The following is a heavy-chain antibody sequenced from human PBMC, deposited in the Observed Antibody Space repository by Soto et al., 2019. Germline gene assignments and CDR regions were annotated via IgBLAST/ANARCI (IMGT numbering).Heavy chain of an antibody. CDR1: GDSITSFNC. CDR3: AIRRVLGVRRKHNYYYPLEV. D-gene: IGHD3-10*01. Sequence: PSETLSLTCAVSGDSITSFNCWSWVRQPPGKGLDWIGEIYDSGSTNYNPSLQSRVTISVDKSKNQFSLRLSSVTAADTAVYYCAIRRVLGVRRKHNYYYPLEVWGQGTTVTVSS. CDR2: IYDSGST. V-gene: IGHV4-4*02. J-gene: IGHJ6*02.